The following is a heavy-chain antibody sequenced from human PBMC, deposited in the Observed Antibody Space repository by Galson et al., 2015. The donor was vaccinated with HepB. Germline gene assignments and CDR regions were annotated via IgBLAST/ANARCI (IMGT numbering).Heavy chain of an antibody. V-gene: IGHV3-30*18. CDR3: AKDQKQQLVRGYYYYVMDV. D-gene: IGHD6-13*01. J-gene: IGHJ6*02. CDR1: GFTFSSYG. CDR2: ISYDGSNK. Sequence: SLRLSCAASGFTFSSYGMHWVRQAPGKGLEWVAVISYDGSNKYYAVSVKGRFTISRDNSKNTLYLQMNSLRAEDTAVYYCAKDQKQQLVRGYYYYVMDVWGRGTTVTVSS.